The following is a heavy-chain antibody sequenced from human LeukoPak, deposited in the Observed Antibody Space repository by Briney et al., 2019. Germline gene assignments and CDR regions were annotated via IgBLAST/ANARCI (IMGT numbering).Heavy chain of an antibody. Sequence: PGGSLRLSCAASGFTFSSYAMNWVRQAPDKGLEWVAVISYDGSNKYYADSVKGRFTISRDNSKNTLYLQMNSLRAEHTAVYYFANIGYGSSFYYWGQGTLVTVSS. D-gene: IGHD6-13*01. CDR3: ANIGYGSSFYY. CDR1: GFTFSSYA. V-gene: IGHV3-30*18. J-gene: IGHJ4*02. CDR2: ISYDGSNK.